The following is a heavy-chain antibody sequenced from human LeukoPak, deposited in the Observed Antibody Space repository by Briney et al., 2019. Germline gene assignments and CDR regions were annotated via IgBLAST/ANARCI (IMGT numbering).Heavy chain of an antibody. V-gene: IGHV4-34*01. CDR1: GGSFSGYY. CDR3: ARTNSKKAYYYYYMDV. J-gene: IGHJ6*03. CDR2: INHRGST. D-gene: IGHD4-11*01. Sequence: KPSETLSLTCAVYGGSFSGYYWSWIRQPPGKGLEWIGEINHRGSTNYNPSLKSRVTISVDTSKNQFSLKLSSVTAADTAVYYCARTNSKKAYYYYYMDVWGKGTTVTVSS.